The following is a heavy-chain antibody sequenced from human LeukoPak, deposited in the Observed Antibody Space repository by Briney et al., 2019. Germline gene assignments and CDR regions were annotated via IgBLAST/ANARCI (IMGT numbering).Heavy chain of an antibody. V-gene: IGHV3-23*01. CDR2: ISGRGDDT. J-gene: IGHJ1*01. Sequence: GGSLRPSCAVSGFIARSSPMSWVRQAPGGGLEWVSAISGRGDDTNYADSVKGRFTISRDNSKNTLSLQMNSLRGEDTAIYYCAKGRYDGSGFPYFQNWGQGTLVTVSS. D-gene: IGHD3-22*01. CDR3: AKGRYDGSGFPYFQN. CDR1: GFIARSSP.